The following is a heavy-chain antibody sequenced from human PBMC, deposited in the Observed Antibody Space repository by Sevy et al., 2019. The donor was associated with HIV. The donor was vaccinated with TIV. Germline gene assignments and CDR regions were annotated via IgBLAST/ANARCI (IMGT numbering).Heavy chain of an antibody. Sequence: ASVKVSCKTSGYTFTNYGVTWVRQAPGQGLEWMGWISGYNGNTKYAEKLQNRVTMTTDTSTITAYMELRSLRHDDTAVYYCARDESYSLIVVDLDYWGQGTLVTVSS. CDR1: GYTFTNYG. CDR3: ARDESYSLIVVDLDY. J-gene: IGHJ4*02. CDR2: ISGYNGNT. V-gene: IGHV1-18*01. D-gene: IGHD3-22*01.